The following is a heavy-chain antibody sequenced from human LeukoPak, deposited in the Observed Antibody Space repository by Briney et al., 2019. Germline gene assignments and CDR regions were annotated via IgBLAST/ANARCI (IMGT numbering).Heavy chain of an antibody. Sequence: PSETLSLTCTVSGGSISDSSYYWAWIRQPPGKGLEWIGSIYYSGSTYYTPSLKSRLTISVDTSKNQFSLKLSSVTAADTAVYYCAREATHDDRGFDYWGQGTLVTVSS. CDR1: GGSISDSSYY. CDR2: IYYSGST. V-gene: IGHV4-39*02. J-gene: IGHJ4*02. D-gene: IGHD3-9*01. CDR3: AREATHDDRGFDY.